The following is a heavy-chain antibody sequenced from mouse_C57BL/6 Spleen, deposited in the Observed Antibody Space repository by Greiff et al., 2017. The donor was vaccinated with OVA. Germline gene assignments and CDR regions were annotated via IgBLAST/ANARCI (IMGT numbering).Heavy chain of an antibody. V-gene: IGHV1-42*01. CDR2: INPSTGGT. J-gene: IGHJ3*01. Sequence: EVQLQQSGPELVKPWASVKISCKASGYSFTGYYMNWVKQSPEKSLEWIGEINPSTGGTTYNQKFKAKATLTVDKSSSTAYMQLKSLTSEDSAVYYCAPYYSNYWFAYWGQGTLVTVSA. CDR3: APYYSNYWFAY. D-gene: IGHD2-5*01. CDR1: GYSFTGYY.